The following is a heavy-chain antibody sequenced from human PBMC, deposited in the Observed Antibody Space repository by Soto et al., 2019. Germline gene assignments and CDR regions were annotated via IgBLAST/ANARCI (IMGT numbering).Heavy chain of an antibody. CDR3: AKYGSGTSYDRDFDS. CDR1: GFTFSSYA. CDR2: ISGSGGST. Sequence: SLRLSCAASGFTFSSYAMSWVRQAPGKGLEWVSAISGSGGSTYYADSVKGRFTISRDNGKNSLYLQMNSLRDEDTAVYYCAKYGSGTSYDRDFDSWGQGTLVTVSS. D-gene: IGHD3-10*01. J-gene: IGHJ4*02. V-gene: IGHV3-23*01.